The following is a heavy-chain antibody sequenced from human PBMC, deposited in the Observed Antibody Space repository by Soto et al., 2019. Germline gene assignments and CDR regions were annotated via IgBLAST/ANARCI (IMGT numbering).Heavy chain of an antibody. D-gene: IGHD3-3*01. CDR3: ARGRAVTIFGVVQYNWFDP. CDR2: IIPIFGTA. J-gene: IGHJ5*02. CDR1: GGTFSSYA. V-gene: IGHV1-69*01. Sequence: QVQLVQSGAEVKKPGSSVKVSCKASGGTFSSYAISWVRQAPGQGLEWMGGIIPIFGTANYAQKFQGRVTITADESTSTAYMELSSLRSEDTAVYYCARGRAVTIFGVVQYNWFDPWGQGPLVTVSS.